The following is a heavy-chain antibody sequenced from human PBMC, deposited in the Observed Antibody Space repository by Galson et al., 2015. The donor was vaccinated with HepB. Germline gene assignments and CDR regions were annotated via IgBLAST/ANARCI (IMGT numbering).Heavy chain of an antibody. J-gene: IGHJ6*02. CDR1: GFTFSSYA. V-gene: IGHV3-30-3*01. CDR2: ISYDGSNK. D-gene: IGHD3-9*01. Sequence: SLRLSCAASGFTFSSYAMHWVRQAPGKGLEWVAVISYDGSNKYYADSVKGRFTISRDNSKNTLYLQMNSLRAEDTAVYYCARDVSYYDILTGYFRPVRGMDVWGQGTTVTVSS. CDR3: ARDVSYYDILTGYFRPVRGMDV.